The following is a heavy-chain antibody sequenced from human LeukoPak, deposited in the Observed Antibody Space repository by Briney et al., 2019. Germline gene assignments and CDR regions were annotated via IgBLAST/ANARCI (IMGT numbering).Heavy chain of an antibody. CDR3: ERDQSGSGYVVY. CDR2: ISAYNGNT. V-gene: IGHV1-18*01. CDR1: GYIFTSYG. J-gene: IGHJ4*02. D-gene: IGHD3-22*01. Sequence: ASVKVSCKASGYIFTSYGISWVRQAPGQGLEWMGWISAYNGNTNYAQKLQGRVTMTTDTSTSTAYMELRSLRSDDTAVYYCERDQSGSGYVVYRGQGTLVTVSS.